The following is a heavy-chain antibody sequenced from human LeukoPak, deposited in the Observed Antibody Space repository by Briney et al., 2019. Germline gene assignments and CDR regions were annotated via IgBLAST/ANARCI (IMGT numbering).Heavy chain of an antibody. CDR1: GFAFNTYS. J-gene: IGHJ4*02. CDR3: ASWGEGALDN. D-gene: IGHD1-26*01. CDR2: IFSSSTYI. V-gene: IGHV3-21*01. Sequence: GGSLRLSCAASGFAFNTYSMNWVRQAPGKGLEWVSFIFSSSTYIYYTDSVKGRFTISRDNAKKSLYLQMNSLRVEDTGVYYCASWGEGALDNWGQGTLVTVSS.